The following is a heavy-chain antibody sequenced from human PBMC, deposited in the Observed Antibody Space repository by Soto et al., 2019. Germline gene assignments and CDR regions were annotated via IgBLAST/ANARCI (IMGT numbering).Heavy chain of an antibody. V-gene: IGHV3-15*01. CDR2: IKRESEGGTA. J-gene: IGHJ4*02. CDR1: GFTAGNFW. Sequence: PGGSLRLSCAASGFTAGNFWMSWVRQAPGKGLEWIALIKRESEGGTADFAPLVKGRFTISRDDLKNTLYLDMNSLKTEDTAVYYCTVDSMRPYWGQGTMVTVSS. CDR3: TVDSMRPY.